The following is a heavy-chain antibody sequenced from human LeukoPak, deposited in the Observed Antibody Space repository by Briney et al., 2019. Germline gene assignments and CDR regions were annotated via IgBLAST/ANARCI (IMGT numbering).Heavy chain of an antibody. CDR3: AGHHPRNTVDF. CDR2: ISDIGSI. V-gene: IGHV4-59*08. CDR1: GGSISSYY. D-gene: IGHD2-8*02. J-gene: IGHJ4*02. Sequence: SETLSLTCTVSGGSISSYYWSWIRQPPGKGLEWIAYISDIGSINYNPSLKSRVTISLDTSKNQFSPKLSSVTAADTAVYYCAGHHPRNTVDFWGQGTLVTVSS.